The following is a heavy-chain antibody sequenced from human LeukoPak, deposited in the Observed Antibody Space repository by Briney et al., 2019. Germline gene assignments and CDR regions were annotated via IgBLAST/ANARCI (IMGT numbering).Heavy chain of an antibody. Sequence: SGGSLRLSCAASGFTFNRYWMHWVRQVPGKGLVWVSRINSDGSSTTYADSVKGRFTISRDNARNTLYLQMNSLRAEDTAVYYCARGRGTIYMFDYWGQGTQVTVSS. CDR3: ARGRGTIYMFDY. V-gene: IGHV3-74*01. CDR1: GFTFNRYW. J-gene: IGHJ4*02. D-gene: IGHD2/OR15-2a*01. CDR2: INSDGSST.